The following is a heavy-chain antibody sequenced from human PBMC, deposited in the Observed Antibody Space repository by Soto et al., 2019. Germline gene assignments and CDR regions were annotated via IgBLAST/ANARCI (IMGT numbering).Heavy chain of an antibody. CDR1: GGSISSGGYY. J-gene: IGHJ5*02. CDR3: ARGGAYYDSSGYFNWFDP. V-gene: IGHV4-31*03. D-gene: IGHD3-22*01. CDR2: IYYSGST. Sequence: SETLSLTCTVSGGSISSGGYYWSWIRQHPGKGLEWIGYIYYSGSTYYNPSLKSRVTISVDTSKNQFSLKLSSVTAADTAVYYCARGGAYYDSSGYFNWFDPRGQGTLVTVS.